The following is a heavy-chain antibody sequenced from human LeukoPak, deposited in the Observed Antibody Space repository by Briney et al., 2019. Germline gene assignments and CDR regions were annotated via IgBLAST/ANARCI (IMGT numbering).Heavy chain of an antibody. Sequence: GGSLRLSCAASGFTFSSYEMNWVRQAPGKGLEWVSYISSSGSTIYYADSVKGRFTISRDNAKNSLYLQMNSLRAEDMAVYYCARDPNYYGSGSPQTYYYYYGMDVWGKGTTVTVSS. CDR1: GFTFSSYE. V-gene: IGHV3-48*03. CDR2: ISSSGSTI. J-gene: IGHJ6*04. CDR3: ARDPNYYGSGSPQTYYYYYGMDV. D-gene: IGHD3-10*01.